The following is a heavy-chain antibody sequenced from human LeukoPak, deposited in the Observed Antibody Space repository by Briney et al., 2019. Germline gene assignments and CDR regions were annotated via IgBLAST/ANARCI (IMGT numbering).Heavy chain of an antibody. Sequence: GGSLRLSFAASGFMFSSYSMNWVRQAPGKGLEWVSDISSGSSSIYYADPVKGRFTISRDNAKNSLYLQMSSLRAEDTAVYYCARVRYGDYVGGFDYWGQGTLVTVSS. V-gene: IGHV3-48*01. J-gene: IGHJ4*02. CDR1: GFMFSSYS. CDR2: ISSGSSSI. CDR3: ARVRYGDYVGGFDY. D-gene: IGHD4-17*01.